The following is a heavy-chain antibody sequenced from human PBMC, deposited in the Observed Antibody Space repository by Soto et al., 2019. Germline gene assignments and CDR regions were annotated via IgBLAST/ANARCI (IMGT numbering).Heavy chain of an antibody. D-gene: IGHD5-18*01. V-gene: IGHV1-69*13. J-gene: IGHJ4*02. CDR1: GGTFSSYA. CDR2: IIPIFGTA. CDR3: ANVDTAMDFDY. Sequence: ASVKVSCKASGGTFSSYAISWVRQAPGQGLEWMGGIIPIFGTANYAQKFQGRVTITADESTSTAYMELGSLRSEDTAVYYCANVDTAMDFDYWGQGTLVTVSS.